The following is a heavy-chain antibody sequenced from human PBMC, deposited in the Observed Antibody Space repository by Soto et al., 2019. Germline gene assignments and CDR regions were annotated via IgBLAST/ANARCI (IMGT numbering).Heavy chain of an antibody. CDR1: GFTSSTYA. CDR3: ATRRDASYYYYGMDV. V-gene: IGHV3-23*01. Sequence: PGGSLRLSCAASGFTSSTYAMSWVRQAPGKGLEWVSGISDSGGNTYYADAVKGRFTISRDNSKNTLFLQMNSLRAEDTAVYYCATRRDASYYYYGMDVWGQGTTVTVSS. J-gene: IGHJ6*02. D-gene: IGHD2-2*01. CDR2: ISDSGGNT.